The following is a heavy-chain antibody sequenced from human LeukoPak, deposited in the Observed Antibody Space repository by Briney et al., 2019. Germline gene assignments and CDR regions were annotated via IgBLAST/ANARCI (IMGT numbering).Heavy chain of an antibody. CDR2: IYYSGST. CDR1: GGSISSSSYY. J-gene: IGHJ4*02. Sequence: KTSETLSLTCTVSGGSISSSSYYWGWIRQPPGKGLEWIGSIYYSGSTYYNPSLKSRVTISVDTSKNQFSLKLSSVTAADTAVYYCAVGYYDILTGYYKPLDYWGQGTLVTVSS. D-gene: IGHD3-9*01. CDR3: AVGYYDILTGYYKPLDY. V-gene: IGHV4-39*01.